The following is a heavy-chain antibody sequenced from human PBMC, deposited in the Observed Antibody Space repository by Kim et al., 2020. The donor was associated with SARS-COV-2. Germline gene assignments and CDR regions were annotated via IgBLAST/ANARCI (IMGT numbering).Heavy chain of an antibody. V-gene: IGHV3-7*01. Sequence: GGSLRLSCAASGFIFSSHWMTWVRQAPGKGLEWVASIKQDGSEKYYVDSVKGRFTISRDNDKNSLHLVMFGLRAEKAAVYYWESGTYSSPYWGQGTLVPV. J-gene: IGHJ4*02. D-gene: IGHD4-4*01. CDR3: ESGTYSSPY. CDR1: GFIFSSHW. CDR2: IKQDGSEK.